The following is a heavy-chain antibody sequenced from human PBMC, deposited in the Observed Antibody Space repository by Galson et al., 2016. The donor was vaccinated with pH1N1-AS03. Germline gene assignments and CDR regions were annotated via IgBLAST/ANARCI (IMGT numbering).Heavy chain of an antibody. Sequence: SVKVSCKASGYTFSRYYMHWMRQAPGQGPEWMGVIDPSIGSTTYAQKFQGRVTMTRDTATTTAYRELSSLRSADTAVYYCATYGSGSRGGFDYWGQGALITVSS. V-gene: IGHV1-46*01. CDR1: GYTFSRYY. CDR3: ATYGSGSRGGFDY. D-gene: IGHD3-10*01. J-gene: IGHJ4*02. CDR2: IDPSIGST.